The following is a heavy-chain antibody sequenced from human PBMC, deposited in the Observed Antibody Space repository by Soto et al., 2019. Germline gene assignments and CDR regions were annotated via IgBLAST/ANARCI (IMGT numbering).Heavy chain of an antibody. D-gene: IGHD6-13*01. CDR1: GGSVSSGSYY. J-gene: IGHJ4*02. Sequence: SETLSLTCTVSGGSVSSGSYYWSWIRQPPGKGLEWIGYTYYSGSTNYNPSLKSRVTISVDTSKNQFSLKLSSVTAADTAVYYCARLYSSNDYFDYWGQGTLVTVSS. V-gene: IGHV4-61*01. CDR3: ARLYSSNDYFDY. CDR2: TYYSGST.